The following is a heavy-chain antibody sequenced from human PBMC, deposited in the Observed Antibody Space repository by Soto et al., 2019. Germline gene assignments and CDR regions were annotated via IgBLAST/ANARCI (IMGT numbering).Heavy chain of an antibody. J-gene: IGHJ6*02. V-gene: IGHV3-23*01. D-gene: IGHD1-1*01. CDR2: ISDSGGST. CDR3: AKPVQVGPHYHYGMDV. Sequence: EVQLLESWGGLVQPGGSLRLSCAASGFTFSSYAMTWVRQAPGKGLEWVSAISDSGGSTYYADSVKGRFTISRDNSKSTLYLQMNSLRAEDMAIYYCAKPVQVGPHYHYGMDVWGQGTTVTVSS. CDR1: GFTFSSYA.